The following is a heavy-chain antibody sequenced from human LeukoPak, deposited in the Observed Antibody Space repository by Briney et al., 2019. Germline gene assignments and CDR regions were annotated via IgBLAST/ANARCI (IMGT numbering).Heavy chain of an antibody. CDR1: GFTFSSYA. J-gene: IGHJ6*02. CDR3: ARVLPTYYYGMDV. V-gene: IGHV3-30-3*01. D-gene: IGHD3-16*01. Sequence: GRSLRLSCAASGFTFSSYAMHWVRQAPGKGLEWVAVISYDGSNKYYADSVKGRFTISRDNSKNTLYLRMNSLRAEDTAVYYCARVLPTYYYGMDVWGQGTTVTVSS. CDR2: ISYDGSNK.